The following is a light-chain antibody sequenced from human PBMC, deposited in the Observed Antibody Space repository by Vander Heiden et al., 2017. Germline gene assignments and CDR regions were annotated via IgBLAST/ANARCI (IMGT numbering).Light chain of an antibody. CDR2: PAS. Sequence: DIQITQSPSSLSESVGNRFTITGRESKTISSYLNGYQQKPGKAPKPLIYPASSLQSGVPSRFSGRGSGTDLTPTIGGLQPEDFATYYCQQSYSTPITFGQGTRLEIK. V-gene: IGKV1-39*01. CDR1: KTISSY. CDR3: QQSYSTPIT. J-gene: IGKJ5*01.